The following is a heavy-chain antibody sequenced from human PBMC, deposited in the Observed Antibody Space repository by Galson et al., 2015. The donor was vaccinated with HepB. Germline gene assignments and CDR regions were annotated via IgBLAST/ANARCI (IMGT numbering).Heavy chain of an antibody. Sequence: SVKVSCKASGYPLTSYYMHWVRQAPGQGLEWMGIINPSGGNTSYAQKFQDRVTMTRDTSTSTVYMELSSLRSEDTAVYYCARGSISLIRGVIILNWFDSWGQGTLVTVSS. CDR2: INPSGGNT. J-gene: IGHJ5*01. V-gene: IGHV1-46*01. D-gene: IGHD3-10*01. CDR1: GYPLTSYY. CDR3: ARGSISLIRGVIILNWFDS.